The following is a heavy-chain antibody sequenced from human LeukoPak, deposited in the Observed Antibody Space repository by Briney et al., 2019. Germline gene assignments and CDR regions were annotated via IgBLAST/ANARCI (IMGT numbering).Heavy chain of an antibody. Sequence: ASVKVSCKASGYTFTSYYMHWVRQAPGQGLEWMGWISAYNGNTNYAQKLQGRVTMTTDTSTSTAYMELRSLRSDDTAVYYCARDWPYYYDSSGHDAFDIWGQGTMVTVSS. CDR1: GYTFTSYY. J-gene: IGHJ3*02. CDR2: ISAYNGNT. CDR3: ARDWPYYYDSSGHDAFDI. V-gene: IGHV1-18*04. D-gene: IGHD3-22*01.